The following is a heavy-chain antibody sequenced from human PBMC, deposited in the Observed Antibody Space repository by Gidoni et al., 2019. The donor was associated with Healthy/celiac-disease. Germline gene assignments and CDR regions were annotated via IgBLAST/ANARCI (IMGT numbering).Heavy chain of an antibody. D-gene: IGHD2-8*01. J-gene: IGHJ3*02. Sequence: QVQLVQSGAEVKKPGASVKVSCKASGYTFTGYYMHWVRQAPGQGLEWMGWINTNSGGTNYAQKFQGRVTMTRDTSISTAYMELSRLRSDDTAVYYCARDDIVLMVYARRGAFDIWGQGTMVTVSS. V-gene: IGHV1-2*02. CDR1: GYTFTGYY. CDR3: ARDDIVLMVYARRGAFDI. CDR2: INTNSGGT.